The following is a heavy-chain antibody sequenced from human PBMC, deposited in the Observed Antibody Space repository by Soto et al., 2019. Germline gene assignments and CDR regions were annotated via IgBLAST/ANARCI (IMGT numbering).Heavy chain of an antibody. V-gene: IGHV3-23*01. CDR2: ISGSGGST. CDR1: GFIFRDFY. Sequence: PGGSLRLSCAASGFIFRDFYMSWIRQVPGKGLEWVSAISGSGGSTYYADSVKGRFTISRDNSKNTLYLQMNSLRAEDTAVYYCAKGIGSTSLIFDYWGQGTLVTVSS. CDR3: AKGIGSTSLIFDY. D-gene: IGHD2-2*01. J-gene: IGHJ4*02.